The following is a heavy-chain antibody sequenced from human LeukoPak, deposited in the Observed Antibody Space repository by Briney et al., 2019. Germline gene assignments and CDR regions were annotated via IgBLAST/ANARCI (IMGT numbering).Heavy chain of an antibody. CDR2: ISYDGSNK. Sequence: PGGSLRLSCAASGFTFSSYAMPWVRQAPGKGLEWVAVISYDGSNKYYADSVKGRFTISRDNSKNTLYLQMNSLRAEDTAVYYCARVALPIYYYGMDVWGQGTTVTVSS. CDR1: GFTFSSYA. CDR3: ARVALPIYYYGMDV. J-gene: IGHJ6*02. V-gene: IGHV3-30-3*01.